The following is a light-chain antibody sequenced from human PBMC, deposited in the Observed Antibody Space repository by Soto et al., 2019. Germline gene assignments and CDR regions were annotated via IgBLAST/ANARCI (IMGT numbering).Light chain of an antibody. V-gene: IGKV3-20*01. J-gene: IGKJ1*01. Sequence: EVVARKSPGRPSLSPGERATLSSRSSQSISSTYLTWYHQRPGQAPRLLIYDASRRATGIPDRFSGSGSGTDFSLTISRLEPEDFVVYYCQHYDSARWTFGLGTKVDIK. CDR3: QHYDSARWT. CDR2: DAS. CDR1: QSISSTY.